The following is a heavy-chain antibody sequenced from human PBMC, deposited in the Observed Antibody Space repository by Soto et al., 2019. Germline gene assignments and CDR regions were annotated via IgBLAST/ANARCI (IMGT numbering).Heavy chain of an antibody. Sequence: GVLRLSCAASGFSFSSYAMHWVRQAPGKGLEYVSGISTSGDSTYYTNSVKGRFTISRDNSKSTLYLQMGSLRAEDLAVYYCARGQMWAHFDYWGQGTQVTVS. CDR1: GFSFSSYA. CDR2: ISTSGDST. V-gene: IGHV3-64*01. CDR3: ARGQMWAHFDY. J-gene: IGHJ4*02. D-gene: IGHD1-26*01.